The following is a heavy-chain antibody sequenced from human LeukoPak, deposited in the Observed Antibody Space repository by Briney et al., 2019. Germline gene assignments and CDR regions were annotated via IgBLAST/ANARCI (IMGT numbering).Heavy chain of an antibody. CDR3: ARDANWGEIDY. Sequence: GGSLRLSCAASQFTFTYYAMHWVRQAPGKGLEWVAIISYDGSDKYYADSVKGRFSIFRDNSKNTQYLQMDSLRPEDTAVCYCARDANWGEIDYWGQGTLVTVSS. CDR1: QFTFTYYA. CDR2: ISYDGSDK. J-gene: IGHJ4*02. V-gene: IGHV3-30-3*01. D-gene: IGHD7-27*01.